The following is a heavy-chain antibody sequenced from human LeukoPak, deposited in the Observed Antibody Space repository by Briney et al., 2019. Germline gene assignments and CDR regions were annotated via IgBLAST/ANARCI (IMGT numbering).Heavy chain of an antibody. J-gene: IGHJ6*02. CDR2: IIPIFGKA. CDR3: ARVQHPINYYYYYGMDV. D-gene: IGHD1-1*01. Sequence: SVKVSCKASGGTFSSYAISWVRQAPGQGLEWMGGIIPIFGKANYAQKFQGRVTISAAESTSPAYMELRSRRCEDTAVYYCARVQHPINYYYYYGMDVWGQGTTVTVSS. V-gene: IGHV1-69*13. CDR1: GGTFSSYA.